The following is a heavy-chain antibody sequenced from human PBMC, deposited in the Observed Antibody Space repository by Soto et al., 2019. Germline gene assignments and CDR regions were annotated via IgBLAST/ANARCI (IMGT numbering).Heavy chain of an antibody. D-gene: IGHD2-2*01. Sequence: GESLKISCKGSGYSFTSYWIGWVRQMPGKGLEWMGRIDPSDSYTNYSPSFQGHVTISADKSISTAYLQWSSLKASDTAMYYCASSPRGYCSSTSCRELGNYYGMDVWGQGTTVTVS. CDR2: IDPSDSYT. CDR3: ASSPRGYCSSTSCRELGNYYGMDV. V-gene: IGHV5-10-1*01. J-gene: IGHJ6*02. CDR1: GYSFTSYW.